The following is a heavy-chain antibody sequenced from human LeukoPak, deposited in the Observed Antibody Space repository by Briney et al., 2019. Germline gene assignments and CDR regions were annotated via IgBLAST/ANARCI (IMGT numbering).Heavy chain of an antibody. D-gene: IGHD4-17*01. V-gene: IGHV3-48*01. CDR3: ARVYGDYQGDAFDI. CDR1: GFTFSSYS. J-gene: IGHJ3*02. Sequence: GGSLRLSCAASGFTFSSYSMNWVRQAPGKGLEWVSYISSSSSTIYYADSVKGRFTISRDNAKNSMYLQMNSRRAEDTAVYYCARVYGDYQGDAFDIWGQGTMVTVSS. CDR2: ISSSSSTI.